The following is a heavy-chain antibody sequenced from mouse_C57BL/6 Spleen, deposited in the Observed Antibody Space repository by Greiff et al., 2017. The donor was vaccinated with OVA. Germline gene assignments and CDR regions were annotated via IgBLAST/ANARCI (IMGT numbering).Heavy chain of an antibody. CDR2: ISSGGSYT. CDR3: ARHQYGYDAYYFDY. D-gene: IGHD2-2*01. V-gene: IGHV5-6*01. Sequence: VQLKESGGDLVKPGGSLKLSCAASGFTFSSYGMSWVRQTPDKRLEWVATISSGGSYTYYPDSVKGRFTISRDNAKNTLYLQMSSLKSEDTAMYYCARHQYGYDAYYFDYWGQGTTLTVSS. CDR1: GFTFSSYG. J-gene: IGHJ2*01.